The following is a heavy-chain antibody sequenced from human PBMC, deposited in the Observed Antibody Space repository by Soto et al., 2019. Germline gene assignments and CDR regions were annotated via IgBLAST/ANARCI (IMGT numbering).Heavy chain of an antibody. CDR3: AHSDGGYEIIYFDF. J-gene: IGHJ4*02. Sequence: SGPTLVNPTQTLTLTCTFSGFSFTTAGVAVGLIRQTPGGALEWLTLIYYNDDRRFSPSLKTRLTITGDTSKNQVVLSLTNVDPGDTATYFCAHSDGGYEIIYFDFWGQGIPVTVYS. CDR2: IYYNDDR. V-gene: IGHV2-5*01. D-gene: IGHD5-12*01. CDR1: GFSFTTAGVA.